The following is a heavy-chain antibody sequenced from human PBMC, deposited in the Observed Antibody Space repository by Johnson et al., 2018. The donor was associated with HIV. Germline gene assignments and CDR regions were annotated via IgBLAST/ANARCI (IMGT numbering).Heavy chain of an antibody. CDR1: GFTFSSYA. D-gene: IGHD3-22*01. Sequence: QVQLVESGGGVVQPGRSLRLSCAASGFTFSSYAMHWVRQAPGKGLEWVAVISYDGSNKYYADSVKGRFTISRDNSKNTLYLQMNSLRAEDTAVYYCARDPNSSGYLAPSDAFDIWGQGTMVTVSS. CDR2: ISYDGSNK. V-gene: IGHV3-30-3*01. J-gene: IGHJ3*02. CDR3: ARDPNSSGYLAPSDAFDI.